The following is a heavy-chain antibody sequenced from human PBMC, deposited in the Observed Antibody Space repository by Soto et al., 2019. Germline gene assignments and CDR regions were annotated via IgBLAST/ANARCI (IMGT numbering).Heavy chain of an antibody. D-gene: IGHD3-22*01. CDR2: IWYDGSNK. Sequence: PGGSLRLSCAASGFTFSSYGMHWVRQAPGKGLEWVAVIWYDGSNKYYADSVKGRFTISRDNSKNTLYLQMNSLRAEDTAVYYCARGVVMVRRYSHYGMDFWGQGTSVSVS. V-gene: IGHV3-33*01. J-gene: IGHJ6*02. CDR1: GFTFSSYG. CDR3: ARGVVMVRRYSHYGMDF.